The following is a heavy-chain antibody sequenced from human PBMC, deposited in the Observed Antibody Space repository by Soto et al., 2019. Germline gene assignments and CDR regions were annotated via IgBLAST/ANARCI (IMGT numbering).Heavy chain of an antibody. V-gene: IGHV4-34*01. CDR1: GGSFSCYY. CDR2: INHSGST. Sequence: PSETLSLTCAVYGGSFSCYYWSWIRQPPGKGLEWIGEINHSGSTNYNPSLKSRVTISVDTSKNQFSLKLSSVTAADTAVYYCARGTYCGGDCYSYFDYWGQGTLVTVSS. J-gene: IGHJ4*02. CDR3: ARGTYCGGDCYSYFDY. D-gene: IGHD2-21*02.